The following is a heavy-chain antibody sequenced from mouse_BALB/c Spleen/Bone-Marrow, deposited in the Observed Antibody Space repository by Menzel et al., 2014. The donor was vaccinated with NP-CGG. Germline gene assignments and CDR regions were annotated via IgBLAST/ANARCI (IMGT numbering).Heavy chain of an antibody. CDR2: IDPSDSET. Sequence: QVQLQQSGAELVEPGAPVKLSCKASGYTFTRYWMNWVKQRPGRGLEWIGRIDPSDSETHYNQKFKDKATLTVDKSSSTAYIQLSSLTSEDSAVYYCARDGNYYFDYWGQGTTLTVSS. CDR3: ARDGNYYFDY. D-gene: IGHD2-1*01. V-gene: IGHV1-69*02. J-gene: IGHJ2*01. CDR1: GYTFTRYW.